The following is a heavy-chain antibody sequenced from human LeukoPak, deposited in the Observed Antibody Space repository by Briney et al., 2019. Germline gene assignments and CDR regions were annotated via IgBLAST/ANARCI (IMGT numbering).Heavy chain of an antibody. V-gene: IGHV3-73*01. J-gene: IGHJ4*02. CDR1: GFTFSGSA. CDR2: IRGKANSYAT. Sequence: GGSLRLSCAASGFTFSGSAMHWVRQASGKGLEWVGRIRGKANSYATAYAASVKGRFTISRDDSKNTAYLQMNSLKTEDTAVYYCTPTRTEDYWGQGALVTVSS. CDR3: TPTRTEDY. D-gene: IGHD4-11*01.